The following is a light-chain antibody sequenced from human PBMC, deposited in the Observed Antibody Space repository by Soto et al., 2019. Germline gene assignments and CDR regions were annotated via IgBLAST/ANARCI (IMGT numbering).Light chain of an antibody. CDR1: QSVSSDY. CDR2: GAS. J-gene: IGKJ1*01. V-gene: IGKV3-20*01. CDR3: QQYDASET. Sequence: EIVLTQSPDTLSLSPGERATLSCRASQSVSSDYLAWYQQKPGQAPRLLIYGASNRATGVPDRFSGSGSGTDFTLTISRLEPEDFAVYYWQQYDASETFGQGTKVEIK.